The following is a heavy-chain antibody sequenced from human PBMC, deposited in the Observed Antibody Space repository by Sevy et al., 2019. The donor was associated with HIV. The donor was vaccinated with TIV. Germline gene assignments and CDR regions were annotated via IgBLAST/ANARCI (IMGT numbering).Heavy chain of an antibody. CDR3: ARDLSSGWYEVSDY. Sequence: GGSLRLSCAASGFIFSSYGMSWVRQAPGKGLEWISYISSSSSTIYYADSVKGQFTISRDNAKNSLYLQMNSVSAEDTAVYYCARDLSSGWYEVSDYWGQGTLVTVSS. D-gene: IGHD6-19*01. J-gene: IGHJ4*02. CDR2: ISSSSSTI. V-gene: IGHV3-48*01. CDR1: GFIFSSYG.